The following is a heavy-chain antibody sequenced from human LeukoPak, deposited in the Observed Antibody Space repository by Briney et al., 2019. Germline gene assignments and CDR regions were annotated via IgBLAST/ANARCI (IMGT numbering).Heavy chain of an antibody. V-gene: IGHV5-10-1*01. CDR1: GYSFTSYW. J-gene: IGHJ4*02. D-gene: IGHD3-9*01. CDR2: IDPSDSYT. CDR3: ARHPDYDSLTGYWRTEFDY. Sequence: GESLRISSRGSGYSFTSYWFSWVRRMPGKGLEWMGRIDPSDSYTNYSPSFQGHVTISADKCISTAYLQWSSLKASDTGMYYCARHPDYDSLTGYWRTEFDYGGQGTLVTVSS.